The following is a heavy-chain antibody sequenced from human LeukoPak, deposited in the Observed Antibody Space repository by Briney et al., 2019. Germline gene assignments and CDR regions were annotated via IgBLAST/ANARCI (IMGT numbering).Heavy chain of an antibody. Sequence: AASVKVSCKASGYTFTRYYLHWVRQAPGQGLEWMGIIDPSDGSTTYAQKFQGRLTMTRDTSTSKVYMELSSPRSEDTAVYYCAGDRSYSQRGDYFDYWGQGTLVTVSS. D-gene: IGHD1-26*01. CDR1: GYTFTRYY. CDR3: AGDRSYSQRGDYFDY. CDR2: IDPSDGST. V-gene: IGHV1-46*01. J-gene: IGHJ4*02.